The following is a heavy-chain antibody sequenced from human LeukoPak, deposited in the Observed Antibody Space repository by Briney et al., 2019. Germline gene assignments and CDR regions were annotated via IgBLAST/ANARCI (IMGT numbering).Heavy chain of an antibody. J-gene: IGHJ4*02. D-gene: IGHD6-13*01. Sequence: PGRSLRLSCAVSGFTFSSYGMHWVREAPGTGLEWVAVISYDGSNKYYADSLKGRFTISRDNSKNTLYLQMNSLRAADAAVYDCAKPPGSAAAGTKDYWGQGTLVTVSS. V-gene: IGHV3-30*18. CDR1: GFTFSSYG. CDR2: ISYDGSNK. CDR3: AKPPGSAAAGTKDY.